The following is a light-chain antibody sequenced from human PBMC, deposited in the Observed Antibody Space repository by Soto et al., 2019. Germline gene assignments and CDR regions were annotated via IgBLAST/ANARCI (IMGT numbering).Light chain of an antibody. CDR3: QQYGRSPYN. CDR2: GTS. V-gene: IGKV3-20*01. J-gene: IGKJ2*01. CDR1: QSVDSHY. Sequence: EVVLTQSPGTLSLSPGERVTLSCRASQSVDSHYLAWYQQKPGQSPRLLIYGTSSRATGIPDRFSGSGSGTDFTLTTSRLEPEDFAMYYCQQYGRSPYNFGQGTKLEIK.